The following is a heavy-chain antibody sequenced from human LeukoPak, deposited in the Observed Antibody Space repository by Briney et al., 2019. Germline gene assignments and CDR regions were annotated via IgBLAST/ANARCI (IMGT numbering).Heavy chain of an antibody. J-gene: IGHJ4*02. D-gene: IGHD5-18*01. Sequence: GGSLRLSCAASGFTFSYHWMTWVRQAPGKGLEWVANIKNDGTVKNYVDSVKGRFTISRDNAKNSLYLQMNSLRAEDTGVYYRAKDSYSKGDYWGQGVLVTVSS. CDR2: IKNDGTVK. CDR3: AKDSYSKGDY. V-gene: IGHV3-7*01. CDR1: GFTFSYHW.